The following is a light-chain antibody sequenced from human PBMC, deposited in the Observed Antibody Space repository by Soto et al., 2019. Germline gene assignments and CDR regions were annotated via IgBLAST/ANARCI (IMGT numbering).Light chain of an antibody. V-gene: IGKV3-15*01. Sequence: ELVMTQSPATLSVSPGERATLSCRASQSVGSNLAWYHQKPGQAPSLLIYGASTRATGIPARFSGSGSGTEFTLIISSLQSEDFAVYYCQQYNNWPITFGQGTRLEIK. CDR3: QQYNNWPIT. J-gene: IGKJ5*01. CDR2: GAS. CDR1: QSVGSN.